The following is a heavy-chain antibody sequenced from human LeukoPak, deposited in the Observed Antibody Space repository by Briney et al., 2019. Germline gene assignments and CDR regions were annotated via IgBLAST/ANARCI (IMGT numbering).Heavy chain of an antibody. J-gene: IGHJ3*02. V-gene: IGHV3-66*01. CDR2: IYSGGST. CDR1: GFTVSSNY. CDR3: ASLPRGSGSYYWPDAFDI. Sequence: GGSLRLSCAASGFTVSSNYMSCVRQAPGKGLEWVSVIYSGGSTYYADSVKGRFTISRDNSKNTLYLQMNSLRAEDTAVYYCASLPRGSGSYYWPDAFDIWGQGTMVTVSS. D-gene: IGHD3-10*01.